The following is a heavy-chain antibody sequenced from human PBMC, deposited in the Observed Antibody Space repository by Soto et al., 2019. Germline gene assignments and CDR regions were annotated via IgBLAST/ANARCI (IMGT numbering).Heavy chain of an antibody. Sequence: PGGSLRLSCAASGFTFSSYAMSWVRQAPGKGLESVSAISNSGGTTYYADSVRGRFTVSRDNSKNTLYLQMNTLRVEDTAVYYCATDPNYGAIFWGQGTLVTVSS. J-gene: IGHJ4*02. CDR3: ATDPNYGAIF. CDR1: GFTFSSYA. D-gene: IGHD3-3*02. CDR2: ISNSGGTT. V-gene: IGHV3-23*01.